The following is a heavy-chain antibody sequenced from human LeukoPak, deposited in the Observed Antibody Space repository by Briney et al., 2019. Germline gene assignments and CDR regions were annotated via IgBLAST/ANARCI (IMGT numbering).Heavy chain of an antibody. Sequence: SVKVSCKGSGGTFSSYAISWVRQAPGQGLEWMGGIIPIFGTANYAQKFQGRVTITADKSTSTAYMELSSLRSEDTAVYYCARSYSSGWPTDYWGQGTLVTVSS. CDR2: IIPIFGTA. J-gene: IGHJ4*02. D-gene: IGHD6-19*01. CDR3: ARSYSSGWPTDY. V-gene: IGHV1-69*06. CDR1: GGTFSSYA.